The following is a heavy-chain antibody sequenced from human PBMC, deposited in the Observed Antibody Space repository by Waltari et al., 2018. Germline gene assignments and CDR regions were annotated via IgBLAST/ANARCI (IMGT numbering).Heavy chain of an antibody. CDR3: ARHGRIRAVALIEY. D-gene: IGHD3-22*01. Sequence: QVQLQQWGAGVMKPSETLSLTCAVYGGSFSGYYWTWIRQPPGQGLEWIGEINDSGNTNYISSLKTRLSISIDTSKNQFSLKLTSMTAADTAMYYCARHGRIRAVALIEYWGPGTLVTVAS. V-gene: IGHV4-34*01. J-gene: IGHJ4*02. CDR2: INDSGNT. CDR1: GGSFSGYY.